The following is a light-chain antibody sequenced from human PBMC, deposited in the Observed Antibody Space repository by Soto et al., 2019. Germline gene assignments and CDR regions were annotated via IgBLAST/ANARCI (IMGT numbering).Light chain of an antibody. Sequence: IQMTPSPRSVSLSXAAGLPIPGXASHDIRNSLNWYQQTPGKPPKLLISDASNLEAGVPSRFSGSGFGTDFSFTIISLHPEDVAIYFCQQYDNLPLTFGGGTKVDNK. CDR2: DAS. CDR3: QQYDNLPLT. CDR1: HDIRNS. J-gene: IGKJ4*01. V-gene: IGKV1-33*01.